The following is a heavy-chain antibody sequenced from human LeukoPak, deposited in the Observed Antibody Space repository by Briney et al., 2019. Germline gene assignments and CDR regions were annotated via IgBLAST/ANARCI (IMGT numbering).Heavy chain of an antibody. J-gene: IGHJ5*02. CDR2: IYYSGST. V-gene: IGHV4-59*12. D-gene: IGHD6-13*01. Sequence: PSETLSLTCTVSGGSISSYYWSWIRQAPGKGLEWIGYIYYSGSTNYNPSLKSRVTISVDTSKNQFSLKLRSVTAADTAVYYCARPRGIAAAGTRRGSYNWFDPWGQGTLVTVSS. CDR1: GGSISSYY. CDR3: ARPRGIAAAGTRRGSYNWFDP.